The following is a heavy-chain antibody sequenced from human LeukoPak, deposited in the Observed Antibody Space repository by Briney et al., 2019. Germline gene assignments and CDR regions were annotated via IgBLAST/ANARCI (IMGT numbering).Heavy chain of an antibody. CDR2: IFSRIGCT. CDR3: ARISLAPSDNFDS. V-gene: IGHV3-23*01. D-gene: IGHD1-1*01. J-gene: IGHJ4*02. CDR1: AFTFSIHP. Sequence: GGSLRLSCAASAFTFSIHPMGWGRRAPGKGREWVSSIFSRIGCTYYADSVRGRFAISRDDSKNTLYLQMNSLRAEDTAVYYCARISLAPSDNFDSWGQGTLVTVSS.